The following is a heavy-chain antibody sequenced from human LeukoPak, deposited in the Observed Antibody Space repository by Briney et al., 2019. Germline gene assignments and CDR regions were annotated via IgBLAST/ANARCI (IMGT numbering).Heavy chain of an antibody. J-gene: IGHJ5*02. V-gene: IGHV1-69*08. D-gene: IGHD1-26*01. Sequence: GASVKVSCKTSGGTLNSHIFRWVRQAPGQGLEWMGKITPIIDTAKYSQKFQGRVTITAGKSTTTVYMELSSLKSGDTAVYYCTRVNLRGSQYNWFDPWGQGTLVTVSS. CDR2: ITPIIDTA. CDR1: GGTLNSHI. CDR3: TRVNLRGSQYNWFDP.